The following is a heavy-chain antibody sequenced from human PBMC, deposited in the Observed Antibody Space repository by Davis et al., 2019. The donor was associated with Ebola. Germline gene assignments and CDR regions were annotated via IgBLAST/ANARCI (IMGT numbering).Heavy chain of an antibody. Sequence: GESLKISCAASGFTFSSYAMSWVRQAPGKGLEWVSAISGSGGSTYYADSVKGRFTISRDNSKNTLYLQMNGLRAEDTAVYYCAKGWDIVVVNYFDYWGQGTLVTVSS. D-gene: IGHD2-2*01. V-gene: IGHV3-23*01. J-gene: IGHJ4*02. CDR2: ISGSGGST. CDR1: GFTFSSYA. CDR3: AKGWDIVVVNYFDY.